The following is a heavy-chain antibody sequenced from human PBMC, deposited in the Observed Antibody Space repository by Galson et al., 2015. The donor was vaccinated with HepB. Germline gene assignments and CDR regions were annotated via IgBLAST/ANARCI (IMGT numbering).Heavy chain of an antibody. CDR3: ARDRQYQLMSFNDY. D-gene: IGHD2-2*01. CDR1: GFTVSSNY. J-gene: IGHJ4*02. V-gene: IGHV3-53*01. Sequence: SLRLSCAASGFTVSSNYMSWVRQAPGKGLEWVSVIYSGGSTYYADSVKGRFTISRDNSKNTLYLQMNSLRAEDTAVYYCARDRQYQLMSFNDYWGQGTLVTVSS. CDR2: IYSGGST.